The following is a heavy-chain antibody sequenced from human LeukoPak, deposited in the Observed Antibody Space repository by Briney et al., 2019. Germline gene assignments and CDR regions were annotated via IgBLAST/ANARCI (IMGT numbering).Heavy chain of an antibody. CDR3: ARYSYSGCYYS. D-gene: IGHD1-26*01. Sequence: ASVKVSCKASGYTFTGYDMHWVRQAPGQGLEWMGWINPNGGGTNYAQQFQGRVTMTSDTSISTAYMELSSLRSDDTAVYYCARYSYSGCYYSWGQGTLGTVSS. CDR2: INPNGGGT. V-gene: IGHV1-2*02. J-gene: IGHJ4*02. CDR1: GYTFTGYD.